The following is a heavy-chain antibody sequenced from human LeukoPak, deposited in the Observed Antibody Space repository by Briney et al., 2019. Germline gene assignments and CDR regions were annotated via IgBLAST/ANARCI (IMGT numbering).Heavy chain of an antibody. CDR1: GGSISSGDYY. Sequence: SQTLSLTCTVSGGSISSGDYYWNWIRQPPGKGLEWIGYINQGGSAYYNPSLESRVTISVDTSQNRFSLKLSSVTAADTAVYYCARAVGLGQQLTHSTRGPGSYYSDYWGQGTLVTVSS. V-gene: IGHV4-30-2*01. CDR2: INQGGSA. J-gene: IGHJ4*02. D-gene: IGHD6-13*01. CDR3: ARAVGLGQQLTHSTRGPGSYYSDY.